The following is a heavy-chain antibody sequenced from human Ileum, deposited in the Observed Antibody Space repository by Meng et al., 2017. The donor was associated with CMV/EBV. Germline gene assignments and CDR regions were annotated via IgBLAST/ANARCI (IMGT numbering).Heavy chain of an antibody. CDR2: IKGDGSST. CDR3: VRDGVGAPPFDY. D-gene: IGHD1-26*01. Sequence: GESLKISCAASGFTFSNHWMHWVRQDPEKGLVWVSRIKGDGSSTSYVDSVKGRFTISRDKAKNKLYLQMNNLRVEDTAVFYCVRDGVGAPPFDYWGQGTLVTVSS. J-gene: IGHJ4*02. V-gene: IGHV3-74*01. CDR1: GFTFSNHW.